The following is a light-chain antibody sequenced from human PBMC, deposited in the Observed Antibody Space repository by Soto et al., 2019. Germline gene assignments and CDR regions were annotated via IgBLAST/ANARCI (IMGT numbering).Light chain of an antibody. CDR2: KAT. V-gene: IGKV1-5*03. J-gene: IGKJ2*01. CDR1: QSITTW. Sequence: DIQMTQSPSTLSASVGDRVTITCRASQSITTWLAWYQQKPGKAPKLLIYKATNLQSGVPSRFSGSGSGTEFSLTISSLQPDEFATYYCQRYSDYQYIFGQGTKLEIK. CDR3: QRYSDYQYI.